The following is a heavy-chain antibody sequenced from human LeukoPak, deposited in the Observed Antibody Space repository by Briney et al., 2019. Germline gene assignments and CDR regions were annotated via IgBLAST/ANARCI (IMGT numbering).Heavy chain of an antibody. V-gene: IGHV3-48*01. CDR1: GFTFSSYS. CDR3: ARDVYGSGKNWFDP. CDR2: ISSSSSTI. D-gene: IGHD3-10*01. Sequence: GGSLRLSCAASGFTFSSYSMNWVRQAPGKGLEWVSYISSSSSTIYYADSVKGRFTISRDNAKNSLYLQINSLRAEDTAVYYCARDVYGSGKNWFDPWGQGTLVTVSS. J-gene: IGHJ5*02.